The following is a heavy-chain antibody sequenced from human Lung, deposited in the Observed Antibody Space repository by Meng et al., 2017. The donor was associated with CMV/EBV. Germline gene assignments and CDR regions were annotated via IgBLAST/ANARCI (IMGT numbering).Heavy chain of an antibody. D-gene: IGHD1-26*01. J-gene: IGHJ4*01. CDR1: GYTFTGYG. V-gene: IGHV1-18*01. Sequence: SXXVSCKTSGYTFTGYGISWVRQAPGQGREWMGWISTYNDDKTYVQKFQTRVTMTTDRSTSTAYMEVRNLRSDDTAVYYCARDRVGEPTFDYWGQGTLVTVSS. CDR2: ISTYNDDK. CDR3: ARDRVGEPTFDY.